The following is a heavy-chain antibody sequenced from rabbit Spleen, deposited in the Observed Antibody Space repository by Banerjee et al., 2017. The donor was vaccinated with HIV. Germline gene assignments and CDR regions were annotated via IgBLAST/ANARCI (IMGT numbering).Heavy chain of an antibody. CDR1: GFDFSGYY. V-gene: IGHV1S40*01. Sequence: QSLEESGGDLVKPGASLTLTCTASGFDFSGYYMCWVRQAPEKGLEWIACIYTGNDETYYANWAKGRFTISKTSSTTVDLKMTSLTAADTAAYFCARDDHGGGLFYFDLWGQGTLVTVS. J-gene: IGHJ4*01. CDR2: IYTGNDET. D-gene: IGHD2-1*01. CDR3: ARDDHGGGLFYFDL.